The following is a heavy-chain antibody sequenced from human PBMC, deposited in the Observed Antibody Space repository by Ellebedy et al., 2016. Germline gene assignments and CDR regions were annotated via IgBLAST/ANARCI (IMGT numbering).Heavy chain of an antibody. J-gene: IGHJ4*02. D-gene: IGHD4-17*01. CDR2: ISGGGDAT. CDR3: YYGHYSGS. CDR1: GFNFNTFF. V-gene: IGHV3-23*01. Sequence: GESLKISXTASGFNFNTFFMSWVRQAPGKRLEWVSTISGGGDATYFADSVKGRFTISRDNSRNTLYLQMNSLRAEDTAMYYCYYGHYSGSWGQGTLVTASS.